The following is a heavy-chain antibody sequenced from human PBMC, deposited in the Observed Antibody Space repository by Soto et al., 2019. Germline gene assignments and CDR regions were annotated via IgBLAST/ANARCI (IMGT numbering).Heavy chain of an antibody. CDR1: GFTFSSYG. D-gene: IGHD2-2*01. CDR3: AISSGDCSSTSCYRYYYYDMDV. J-gene: IGHJ6*02. CDR2: ISYDGSNK. V-gene: IGHV3-30*03. Sequence: PGGSLRLSCAASGFTFSSYGMHWVRQAPGKGLEWVAVISYDGSNKYYADSVKGRFTISRDNSKNTLYLQMNSLRAEDTAVYYCAISSGDCSSTSCYRYYYYDMDVWGQGTTVTVSS.